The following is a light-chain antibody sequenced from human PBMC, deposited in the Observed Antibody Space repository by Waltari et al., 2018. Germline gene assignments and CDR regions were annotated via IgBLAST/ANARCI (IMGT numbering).Light chain of an antibody. CDR1: SSDVGGYNY. V-gene: IGLV2-14*01. CDR3: SSYTSSSTPWV. Sequence: QSALTQPASVSGSPGQSITISCTGTSSDVGGYNYVSWYQQHPGKAPKLMIYEVSKRPAGVSNRFSGSKSGNTASLTISGFQAEDEADYCCSSYTSSSTPWVFGGGTKLTVL. CDR2: EVS. J-gene: IGLJ3*02.